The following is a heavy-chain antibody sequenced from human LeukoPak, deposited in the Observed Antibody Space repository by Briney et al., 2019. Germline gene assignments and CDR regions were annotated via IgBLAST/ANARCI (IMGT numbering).Heavy chain of an antibody. CDR2: ISYSGST. CDR1: GFTFSSYA. D-gene: IGHD5-18*01. CDR3: ARDSGYSYGPLDY. V-gene: IGHV4-31*02. Sequence: LRLSCAASGFTFSSYAMSWIRQHPGKGLEWIGYISYSGSTYYNPSLKSRVTISVDTSKNQFSLKLTSVTAADTAVYYCARDSGYSYGPLDYWGQGTLVTVSS. J-gene: IGHJ4*02.